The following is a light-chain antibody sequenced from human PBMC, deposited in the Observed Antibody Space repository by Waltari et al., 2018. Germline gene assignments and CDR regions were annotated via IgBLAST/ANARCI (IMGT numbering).Light chain of an antibody. CDR2: AKN. CDR1: SLRNYY. Sequence: SSELTQDRAVSVALGQTVRITCPGDSLRNYYATWYQQKPGQAPVVFIYAKNSRPSGIPGRFSGSTSGNTASLTITETQATDEADYYCNSRDTSGKQVFGGGTKLTVL. V-gene: IGLV3-19*01. CDR3: NSRDTSGKQV. J-gene: IGLJ2*01.